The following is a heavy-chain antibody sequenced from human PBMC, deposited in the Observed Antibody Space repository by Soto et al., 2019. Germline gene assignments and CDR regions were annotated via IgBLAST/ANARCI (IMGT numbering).Heavy chain of an antibody. CDR1: GGTFSSYA. V-gene: IGHV1-69*13. J-gene: IGHJ4*01. CDR2: IIPIFGTA. Sequence: SVKVSCRASGGTFSSYAISWVRQAPGQGLEWMGGIIPIFGTANYAKKFQGRVTINAEESTSTAYVELNILRSEDTAVYYCERGGYSYGLPYYCDDWVHGKLVTVSS. D-gene: IGHD5-18*01. CDR3: ERGGYSYGLPYYCDD.